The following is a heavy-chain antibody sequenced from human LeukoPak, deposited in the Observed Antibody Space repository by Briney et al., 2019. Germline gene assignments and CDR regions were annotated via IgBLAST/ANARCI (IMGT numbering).Heavy chain of an antibody. CDR3: ASMDPAPYGMDV. V-gene: IGHV4-34*01. CDR2: INHSGST. D-gene: IGHD3-10*01. Sequence: SETLSLTCAVYGGSFSGYYWSWIRQPPGKGLEWIGEINHSGSTNYNPSLKSRVTISVDTSKDQFSLKLSSVTAADTAVYYCASMDPAPYGMDVWGQGTTVTVSS. CDR1: GGSFSGYY. J-gene: IGHJ6*02.